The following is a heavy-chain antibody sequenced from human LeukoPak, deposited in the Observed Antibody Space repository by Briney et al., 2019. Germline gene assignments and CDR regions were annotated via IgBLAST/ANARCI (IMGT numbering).Heavy chain of an antibody. CDR1: GGTFSSYT. J-gene: IGHJ4*02. V-gene: IGHV1-69*02. CDR2: IIPILGIA. D-gene: IGHD3-22*01. CDR3: AFDYYDSSGYSDY. Sequence: SVKVSCKASGGTFSSYTISWVRQAPGQGLEWMGRIIPILGIANYAQKFQGRVTITADKSTSTAYMELSSLRSEHTAVYYCAFDYYDSSGYSDYWGQGTLVTVSS.